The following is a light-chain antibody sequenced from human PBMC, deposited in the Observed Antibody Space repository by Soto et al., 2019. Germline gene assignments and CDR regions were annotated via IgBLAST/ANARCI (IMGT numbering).Light chain of an antibody. V-gene: IGKV3-20*01. CDR1: QSVSSSY. CDR2: GAS. Sequence: EIVLTQSPGILSLSPGERATLSCRASQSVSSSYLAWYQQKPGQAPRLLIYGASNRATGIPDRFSASGSGTDSTLTISRLEPEDFAAYYCQQYGSSPPYTFGQGTKLEIK. CDR3: QQYGSSPPYT. J-gene: IGKJ2*01.